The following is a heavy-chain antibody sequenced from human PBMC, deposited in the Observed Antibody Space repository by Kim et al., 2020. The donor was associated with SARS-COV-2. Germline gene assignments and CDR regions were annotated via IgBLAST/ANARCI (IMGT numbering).Heavy chain of an antibody. J-gene: IGHJ5*02. CDR2: ST. Sequence: STNYTPSLKSRVTMSVDTSKNQFSLKLSSVTAADTAVYYCARGGVQLWSPWGQGTLVTVSS. D-gene: IGHD5-18*01. V-gene: IGHV4-34*01. CDR3: ARGGVQLWSP.